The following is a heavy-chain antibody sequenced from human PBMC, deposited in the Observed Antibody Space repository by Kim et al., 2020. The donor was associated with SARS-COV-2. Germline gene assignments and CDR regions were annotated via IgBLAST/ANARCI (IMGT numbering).Heavy chain of an antibody. V-gene: IGHV3-30*04. CDR1: GFTFSSYA. D-gene: IGHD3-10*01. CDR3: ARDQGFGAFDY. J-gene: IGHJ4*02. CDR2: ISYDGSNK. Sequence: GGSLRLSCAASGFTFSSYAMHWVRQAPGKGLEWVAVISYDGSNKYYADSVKGRFTISRDNSKNTLYLQMNSLRAEDTAVYYCARDQGFGAFDYWGQGTL.